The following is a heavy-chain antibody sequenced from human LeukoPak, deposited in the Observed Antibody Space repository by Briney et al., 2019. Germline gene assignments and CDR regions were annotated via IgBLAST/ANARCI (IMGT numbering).Heavy chain of an antibody. CDR3: ARAAYCGGDCYYYFDY. J-gene: IGHJ4*02. Sequence: GGSLRLSCAASGFTFSDYHMHWIRQAPGKGLDWVSRISYSRTYTNYADSVKGRFTISRDDAKNSLYLQMNSLRGEDTAVYYSARAAYCGGDCYYYFDYWGQGTLVTVSS. CDR1: GFTFSDYH. D-gene: IGHD2-21*02. CDR2: ISYSRTYT. V-gene: IGHV3-11*05.